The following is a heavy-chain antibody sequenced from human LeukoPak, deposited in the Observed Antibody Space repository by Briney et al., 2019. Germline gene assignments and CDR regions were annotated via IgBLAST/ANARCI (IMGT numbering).Heavy chain of an antibody. Sequence: GGSLRLFCAASGFTFSSYAMSWVRQAPGKGLEWVSAISGSGGSTYYADSVKGRFTISRDNSKNTLYLQMNSLRAEDTAVYYCAKFGYSSSWSEGYWGQGTLVTVSS. J-gene: IGHJ4*02. CDR1: GFTFSSYA. CDR2: ISGSGGST. V-gene: IGHV3-23*01. D-gene: IGHD6-13*01. CDR3: AKFGYSSSWSEGY.